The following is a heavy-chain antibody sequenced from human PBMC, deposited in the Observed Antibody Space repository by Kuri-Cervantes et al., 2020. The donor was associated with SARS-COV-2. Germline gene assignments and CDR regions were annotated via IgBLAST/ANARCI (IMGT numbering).Heavy chain of an antibody. Sequence: GGSLRLSCAASGFTFSSYGMHWVRQAPGKGLEWVAVISYDGSNKYYADSVKGRFTISRDNSKNTLYLQMNSLRAEDTAVYYCANDVDWYSMSYYYGMDVWGQGTTVTVSS. J-gene: IGHJ6*02. CDR2: ISYDGSNK. V-gene: IGHV3-30*18. D-gene: IGHD2-21*02. CDR1: GFTFSSYG. CDR3: ANDVDWYSMSYYYGMDV.